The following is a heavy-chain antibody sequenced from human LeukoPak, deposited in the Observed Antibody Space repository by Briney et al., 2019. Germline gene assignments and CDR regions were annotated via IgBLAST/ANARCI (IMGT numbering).Heavy chain of an antibody. CDR1: GFTFSSSS. CDR3: ARLVDCGYSYGSCGWFDP. CDR2: ISTSSIYI. D-gene: IGHD5-18*01. J-gene: IGHJ5*02. Sequence: PGGSLRLSCAASGFTFSSSSMNWVRQAPGKGLEWVSSISTSSIYIYYADSVKGRFTVSRDNAKKSLYLQMNSLRAEDTAVYYCARLVDCGYSYGSCGWFDPWGQGTLVTVSS. V-gene: IGHV3-21*01.